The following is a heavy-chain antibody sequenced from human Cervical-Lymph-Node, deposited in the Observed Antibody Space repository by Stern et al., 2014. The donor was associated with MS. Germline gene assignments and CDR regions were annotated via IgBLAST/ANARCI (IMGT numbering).Heavy chain of an antibody. J-gene: IGHJ6*02. CDR2: IYYSGGT. D-gene: IGHD1-26*01. Sequence: QVQLQESGPGLVKPSQTLSLTCTVSGVSISSDGYSWSWIRQLPGKGLEWIGYIYYSGGTYYNPSLQSRITISVDTSKNQFSLRLNSVTAADTAVYYCARASGTYAVYYYNYGMDVWGQGTTVTVSS. CDR1: GVSISSDGYS. V-gene: IGHV4-31*03. CDR3: ARASGTYAVYYYNYGMDV.